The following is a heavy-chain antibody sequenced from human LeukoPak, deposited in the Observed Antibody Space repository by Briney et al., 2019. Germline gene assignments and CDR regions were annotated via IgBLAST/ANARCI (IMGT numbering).Heavy chain of an antibody. CDR3: AREGPRGNSQFDY. CDR2: IWYDGSNK. J-gene: IGHJ4*02. D-gene: IGHD2/OR15-2a*01. Sequence: QTGGSLRLSCAASGFTFSNYGMHWVRQAPGKGLEWVALIWYDGSNKYYTDSVKGRLTISRDNSKDTLFLQTNSLRAEDTAVYYCAREGPRGNSQFDYWGQGTLVTVSS. CDR1: GFTFSNYG. V-gene: IGHV3-33*01.